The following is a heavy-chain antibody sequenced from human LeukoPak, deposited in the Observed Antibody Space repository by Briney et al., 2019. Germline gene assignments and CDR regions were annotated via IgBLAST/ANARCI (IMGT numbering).Heavy chain of an antibody. D-gene: IGHD3-22*01. CDR3: TRDQDQYYYDSEGY. V-gene: IGHV3-49*03. CDR2: IRSKAYGGTT. Sequence: GGSLRLSCTASGSTFGDYAMSWFRQAPGKGLEWVGFIRSKAYGGTTEYAASVKGRFTISRDDSKSIAYLQMNSLKTEDTAVYYCTRDQDQYYYDSEGYWGQGTLVTVSS. CDR1: GSTFGDYA. J-gene: IGHJ4*02.